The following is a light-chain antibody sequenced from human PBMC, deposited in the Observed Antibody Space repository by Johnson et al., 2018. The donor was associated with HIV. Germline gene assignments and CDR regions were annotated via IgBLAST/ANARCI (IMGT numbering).Light chain of an antibody. V-gene: IGLV1-51*02. CDR1: IANIGNNY. Sequence: QSALTQPPSVSAAPGQKVTISCSGGIANIGNNYVSWYQQLPGTAPKLLIYENNKRPSGIPDRFSASKSGTSATLGITGLQTGDEADYYCGTWDSSLSGGGYVFGTGTKVTVL. CDR2: ENN. CDR3: GTWDSSLSGGGYV. J-gene: IGLJ1*01.